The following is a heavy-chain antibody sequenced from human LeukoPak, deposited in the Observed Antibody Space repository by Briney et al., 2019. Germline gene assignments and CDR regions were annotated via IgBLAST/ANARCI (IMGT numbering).Heavy chain of an antibody. D-gene: IGHD1-26*01. Sequence: PGGSLRLSCAASGFTFSSYSMNWVRQAPGKGLEWVSSISSSSSYIYYADSVKGRFTISRDNAKNSLYLQMNSLRAEDTAVYYCARDRYSGSYFGAFDIWGQGTMVTVSS. CDR3: ARDRYSGSYFGAFDI. CDR1: GFTFSSYS. CDR2: ISSSSSYI. J-gene: IGHJ3*02. V-gene: IGHV3-21*01.